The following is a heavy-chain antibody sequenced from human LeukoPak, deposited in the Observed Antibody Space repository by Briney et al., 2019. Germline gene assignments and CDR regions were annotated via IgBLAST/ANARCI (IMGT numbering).Heavy chain of an antibody. D-gene: IGHD6-13*01. CDR1: GFTFSSYS. V-gene: IGHV3-48*01. J-gene: IGHJ3*02. CDR2: ISSSSSTI. CDR3: ARDRVWQAGRIPLKYTGAFDI. Sequence: GGSLRLSCAASGFTFSSYSMNWVRQAPGKGLEWVSYISSSSSTIYYADSVKGRFTISRDNAKNSLYLQMNSLRAEDTAVYYCARDRVWQAGRIPLKYTGAFDIWGQGTMVTVSS.